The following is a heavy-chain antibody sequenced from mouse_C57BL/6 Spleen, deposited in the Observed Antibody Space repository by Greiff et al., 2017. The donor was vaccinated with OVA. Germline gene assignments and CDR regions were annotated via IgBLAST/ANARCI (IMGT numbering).Heavy chain of an antibody. CDR2: IDPSDSET. Sequence: QVQLQQPGAELVRPGSSVKLSCTASGYTFTSYWMHWVKQRPIQGLEWIGNIDPSDSETHYTQKFKDKATLTVDKSSSTAYMQLSSLTSEDLSGYYCARLYYSNYYAMDYWGQGTSVTVSS. V-gene: IGHV1-52*01. CDR1: GYTFTSYW. D-gene: IGHD2-5*01. J-gene: IGHJ4*01. CDR3: ARLYYSNYYAMDY.